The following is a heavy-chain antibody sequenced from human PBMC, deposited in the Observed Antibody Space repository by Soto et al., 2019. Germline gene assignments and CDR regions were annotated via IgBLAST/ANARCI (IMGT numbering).Heavy chain of an antibody. D-gene: IGHD5-12*01. V-gene: IGHV3-72*01. J-gene: IGHJ4*02. CDR3: ARGVVSTGYFDY. CDR1: GFTFSDHY. Sequence: EVQLSESGGGLVQPGGSLRLSCAASGFTFSDHYMDWVRQAPGKGLEWVGRSRDKVHSHTTEYAASVKSRFTISRGDSETSLYLQMNSLNTEDTAVYYCARGVVSTGYFDYWGQGTLVTVSS. CDR2: SRDKVHSHTT.